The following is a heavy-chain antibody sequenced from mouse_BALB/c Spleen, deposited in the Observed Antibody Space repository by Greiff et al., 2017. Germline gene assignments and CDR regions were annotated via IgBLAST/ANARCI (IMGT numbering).Heavy chain of an antibody. V-gene: IGHV1S137*01. D-gene: IGHD2-1*01. J-gene: IGHJ4*01. CDR1: GYTFTDYA. CDR3: ARNYGNPYYAMDY. CDR2: ISTYYGDA. Sequence: QVQLKESGAELVRPGVSVKISCKGSGYTFTDYAMHWVKQSHAKSLEWIGVISTYYGDASYNQKFKGKATMTVDKSSSTAYMELARLTSEDSAIYYCARNYGNPYYAMDYWGQGTSVTVSS.